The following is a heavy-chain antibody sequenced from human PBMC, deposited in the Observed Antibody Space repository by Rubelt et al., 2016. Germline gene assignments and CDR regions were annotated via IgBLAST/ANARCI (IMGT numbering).Heavy chain of an antibody. J-gene: IGHJ4*02. V-gene: IGHV4-59*12. Sequence: QVQLQESGPGLVKPSETLSLTCTVSGGSISSYYWSWIRQPPGKGLEWIGNIYYSGSTNYNPSLKSRVTISVDTSKNQLSLKLSSVTAADTAVYYCARGFRGGTGYSSRNLDYWGRGTLVTVSS. CDR2: IYYSGST. CDR1: GGSISSYY. CDR3: ARGFRGGTGYSSRNLDY. D-gene: IGHD6-13*01.